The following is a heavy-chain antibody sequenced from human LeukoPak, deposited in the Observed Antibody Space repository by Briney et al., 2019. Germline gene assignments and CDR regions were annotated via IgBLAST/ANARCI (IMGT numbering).Heavy chain of an antibody. Sequence: GESLKISCKGSGYIFSTYWITWVRQMPGKGLEWMGRIDPSDSYANYSPSFQGHVTISGDKSISTAFLQWSSLKASDTAMYYCARGDSSGWYLDFDYWGRGTLVTVSS. CDR3: ARGDSSGWYLDFDY. CDR2: IDPSDSYA. D-gene: IGHD6-19*01. J-gene: IGHJ4*02. CDR1: GYIFSTYW. V-gene: IGHV5-10-1*01.